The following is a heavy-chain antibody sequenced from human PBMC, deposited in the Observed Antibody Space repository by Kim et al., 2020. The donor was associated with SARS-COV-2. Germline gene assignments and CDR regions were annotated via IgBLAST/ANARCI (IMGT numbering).Heavy chain of an antibody. CDR3: ARHKMSTNALDI. Sequence: NYNPSLRGRVTISLDKSKNQVSLTVTTVTAVDTAIYYCARHKMSTNALDIWGQGTTVTVSS. V-gene: IGHV4-4*02. D-gene: IGHD1-1*01. J-gene: IGHJ3*02.